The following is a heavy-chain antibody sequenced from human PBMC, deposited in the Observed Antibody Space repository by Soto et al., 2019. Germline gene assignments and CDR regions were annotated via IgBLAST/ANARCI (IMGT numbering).Heavy chain of an antibody. Sequence: PGGSLRLSCAASGFTFSSYDMHWVRQATGKGLEWVSAIGTAGDTYYPGSVKGRFTISRENAKNSLYLQMNSLRAEDTAVYYRARSGIAANWFDPWGQGTLVTVSS. D-gene: IGHD6-25*01. CDR1: GFTFSSYD. CDR2: IGTAGDT. V-gene: IGHV3-13*01. CDR3: ARSGIAANWFDP. J-gene: IGHJ5*02.